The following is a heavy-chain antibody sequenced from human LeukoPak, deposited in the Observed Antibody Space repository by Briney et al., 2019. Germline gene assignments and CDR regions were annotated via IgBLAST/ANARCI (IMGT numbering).Heavy chain of an antibody. CDR3: ARGTAVTVRTYYYGMDV. J-gene: IGHJ6*02. D-gene: IGHD4-17*01. CDR1: GYTFTGYY. Sequence: GASVKVSCKASGYTFTGYYMHWVRQAPGQGLEWMRWINPNSGGTNYAQKFQGRVTMTRDTSISTAYMELSRLRSDDTAVYYCARGTAVTVRTYYYGMDVWGQGTTVTVS. V-gene: IGHV1-2*02. CDR2: INPNSGGT.